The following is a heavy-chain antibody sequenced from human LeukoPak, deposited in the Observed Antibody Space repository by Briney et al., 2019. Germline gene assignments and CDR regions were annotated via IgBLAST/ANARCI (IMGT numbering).Heavy chain of an antibody. D-gene: IGHD6-13*01. CDR1: GFTFSNYG. J-gene: IGHJ6*02. Sequence: GGSLRLSCAASGFTFSNYGMHWVRQAPGKGLEWVAIISYDASNKYYADSVKGRFTIYRDNSKNTLYLQMNGLSAEDTAVYYCAKDTKGSWHYPYYYAMHVWGQGTTVTVSS. CDR2: ISYDASNK. CDR3: AKDTKGSWHYPYYYAMHV. V-gene: IGHV3-30*18.